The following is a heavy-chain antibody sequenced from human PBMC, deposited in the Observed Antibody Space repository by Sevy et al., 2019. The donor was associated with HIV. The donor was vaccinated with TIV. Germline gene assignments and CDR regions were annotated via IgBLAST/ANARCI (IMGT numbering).Heavy chain of an antibody. CDR3: ARAFRREAYTPGY. CDR2: IRLDGSAR. Sequence: GGSLRLSCAASGFIFSDYWMTWVRQAPGKGLEWVATIRLDGSARYYASSVKGRFTISRDNAKNSLFLQMNSLRVEDTAVYYCARAFRREAYTPGYWGQGSLVTVSS. CDR1: GFIFSDYW. J-gene: IGHJ4*02. D-gene: IGHD4-4*01. V-gene: IGHV3-7*03.